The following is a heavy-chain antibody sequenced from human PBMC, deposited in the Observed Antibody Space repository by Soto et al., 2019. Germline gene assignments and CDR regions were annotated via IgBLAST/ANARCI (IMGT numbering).Heavy chain of an antibody. V-gene: IGHV1-69*06. CDR1: GGTFGSHT. Sequence: QVQLVQSGAEVKKPGSSVRVSCKVSGGTFGSHTFTWVRQAPGQGLEWMGEIIPVFNAANYAQRFQDRVTITEARSSTTVYLELSRLTSADTPTYYCARIATLTYHNTRGTALDFLGQGTLVIVSS. CDR3: ARIATLTYHNTRGTALDF. CDR2: IIPVFNAA. J-gene: IGHJ4*02. D-gene: IGHD3-16*01.